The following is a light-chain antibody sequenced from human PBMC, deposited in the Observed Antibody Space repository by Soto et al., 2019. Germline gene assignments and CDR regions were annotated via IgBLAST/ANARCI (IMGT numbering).Light chain of an antibody. J-gene: IGKJ4*01. Sequence: DIQMTQSPSSLSASIGDRITITCRASQDIRNSLAWYQQKLGKVPKLLIYAASTLQSGVPSRFSGSGSGTDFTLTISSLQPEDVATYSCQKYNSAPLTFGGGTEVEIK. CDR3: QKYNSAPLT. CDR2: AAS. V-gene: IGKV1-27*01. CDR1: QDIRNS.